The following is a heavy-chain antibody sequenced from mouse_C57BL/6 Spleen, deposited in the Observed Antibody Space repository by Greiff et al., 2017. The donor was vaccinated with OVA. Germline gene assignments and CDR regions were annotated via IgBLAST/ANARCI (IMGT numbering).Heavy chain of an antibody. D-gene: IGHD1-1*01. V-gene: IGHV5-6*01. CDR2: ISSGGSYT. Sequence: EVQGVESGGDLVKPGGSLKLSCAASGFTFSSYGMSWVRQTPDKRLEWVATISSGGSYTYYPDSVKGRFTISRDNAKNTLYLQMSSLKSEDTAMYYCARDYYGSIYFDYWGQGTTLTVSS. CDR3: ARDYYGSIYFDY. CDR1: GFTFSSYG. J-gene: IGHJ2*01.